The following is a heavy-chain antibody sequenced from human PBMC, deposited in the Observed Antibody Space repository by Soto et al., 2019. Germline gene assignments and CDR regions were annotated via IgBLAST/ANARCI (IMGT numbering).Heavy chain of an antibody. CDR1: GFTFSDRY. CDR3: TIEGAYPGPDFDY. CDR2: TKNKANSYTT. V-gene: IGHV3-72*01. J-gene: IGHJ4*02. D-gene: IGHD3-16*01. Sequence: GESLKISCAASGFTFSDRYMDWVRQAPGKGLEWVGRTKNKANSYTTEYAASVKGRFTISRDYSRDSVYLQMNSLKTDDTAVYYCTIEGAYPGPDFDYWGQGTLVTVS.